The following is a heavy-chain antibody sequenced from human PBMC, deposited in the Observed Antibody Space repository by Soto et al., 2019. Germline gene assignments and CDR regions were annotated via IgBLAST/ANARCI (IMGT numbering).Heavy chain of an antibody. Sequence: QVQLVQSGAEVKKPGASVKVSCKASGYTFTSYGISWVRQAPGQGLEWMGWISAYNGNTNYAQKLQGRVTMTTDTPTRTPYKELRSLRSDDTAGYYCASEEQQRTDWFDPWGQGTLVTVSS. J-gene: IGHJ5*02. CDR2: ISAYNGNT. V-gene: IGHV1-18*01. CDR3: ASEEQQRTDWFDP. D-gene: IGHD6-13*01. CDR1: GYTFTSYG.